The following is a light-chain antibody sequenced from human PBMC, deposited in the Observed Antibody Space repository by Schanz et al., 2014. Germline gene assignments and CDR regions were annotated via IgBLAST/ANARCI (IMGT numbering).Light chain of an antibody. Sequence: QSALTQPASVSGSPGQSITISCTGTSSDVGGYNYVSWYQQHPGKAPKLMIYDVSNRPSGVSNRFSGSKSGNTASLTISGLQAEDEADYYCSSYTSSSTYLLVGGGTKVTVL. J-gene: IGLJ2*01. CDR3: SSYTSSSTYLL. V-gene: IGLV2-14*01. CDR2: DVS. CDR1: SSDVGGYNY.